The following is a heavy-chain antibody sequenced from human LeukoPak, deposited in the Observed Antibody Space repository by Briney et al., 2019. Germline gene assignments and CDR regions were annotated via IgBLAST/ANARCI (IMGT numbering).Heavy chain of an antibody. D-gene: IGHD5-12*01. J-gene: IGHJ4*02. V-gene: IGHV3-33*01. CDR1: GFTFSSYG. CDR3: AREMGLNIVATFGY. Sequence: GGSLRLSCAASGFTFSSYGMHWVRQAPGKGLDWVALIWYDGSSKYYRDSVKGRFTISRDNSKNTLYLQMNSLRDEDTAVYYCAREMGLNIVATFGYWGQGTLVTVSS. CDR2: IWYDGSSK.